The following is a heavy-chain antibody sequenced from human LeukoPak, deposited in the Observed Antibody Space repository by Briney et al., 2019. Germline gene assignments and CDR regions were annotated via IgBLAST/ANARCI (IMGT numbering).Heavy chain of an antibody. J-gene: IGHJ4*02. CDR3: ARVPSFQPLDY. CDR1: GYTFASYG. D-gene: IGHD2-2*01. CDR2: ISAYNGNT. Sequence: ASVKVSCKASGYTFASYGISWVRQAPRQGLEWMGWISAYNGNTMYAQKLQDRVTMTTDTSTTTAYMELRSLRSDGTAVYYCARVPSFQPLDYWGQGTLVTVSS. V-gene: IGHV1-18*01.